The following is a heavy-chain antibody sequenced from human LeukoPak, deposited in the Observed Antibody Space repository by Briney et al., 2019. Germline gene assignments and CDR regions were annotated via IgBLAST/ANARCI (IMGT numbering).Heavy chain of an antibody. CDR1: GGSISSGNYY. V-gene: IGHV4-39*01. J-gene: IGHJ5*02. CDR2: VYYTGTT. D-gene: IGHD4/OR15-4a*01. Sequence: SETLSLTCTVSGGSISSGNYYWAWIRQPPGKGLEWIGSVYYTGTTYYHPSLKSRVTISVDTSKNQFSLKLSSVTAADTAVYYCARIPNSANFPNWFDPWGQGTLVTVSS. CDR3: ARIPNSANFPNWFDP.